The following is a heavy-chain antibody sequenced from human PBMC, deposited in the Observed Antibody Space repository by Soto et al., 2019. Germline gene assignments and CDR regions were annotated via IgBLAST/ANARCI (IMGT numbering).Heavy chain of an antibody. CDR1: GFTFSDYY. J-gene: IGHJ3*02. D-gene: IGHD1-26*01. Sequence: PGGSLRLSCAASGFTFSDYYMSWIRQAPGKGLEWVSYISSSGSTIYYADSVKGRFTISRDNAKNSLYLQMNSLRAEDTAVYYCARQRLYSGSFDAFDIWGQGTMVTVSS. V-gene: IGHV3-11*01. CDR2: ISSSGSTI. CDR3: ARQRLYSGSFDAFDI.